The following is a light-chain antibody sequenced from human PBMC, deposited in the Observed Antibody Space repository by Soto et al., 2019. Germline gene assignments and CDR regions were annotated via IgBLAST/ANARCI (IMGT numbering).Light chain of an antibody. J-gene: IGLJ3*02. Sequence: QSALTQPRSVSGSPGQSVTISCTGTSSDVGGYNYVSWYQQHPGKAPKLMIYDVSKRPSGVPDRFSGSKSGNTASLTISGLQAEDEADYYCCSYAGCYFWVFGGGTKLTVL. CDR3: CSYAGCYFWV. CDR1: SSDVGGYNY. V-gene: IGLV2-11*01. CDR2: DVS.